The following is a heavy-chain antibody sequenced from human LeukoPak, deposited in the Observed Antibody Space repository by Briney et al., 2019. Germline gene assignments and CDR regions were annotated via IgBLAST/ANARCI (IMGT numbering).Heavy chain of an antibody. J-gene: IGHJ3*02. CDR3: ARECGSYYSRAFDI. CDR1: GFTFSSYW. Sequence: GGSLRLSCAASGFTFSSYWMSWVRQAPGKGLEWVANIKQDGSEKYYVDSVKGRFTISRDNAKNSLYLQMNSLRAEDTAVYYCARECGSYYSRAFDIWGQGTMVTVSS. V-gene: IGHV3-7*03. CDR2: IKQDGSEK. D-gene: IGHD1-26*01.